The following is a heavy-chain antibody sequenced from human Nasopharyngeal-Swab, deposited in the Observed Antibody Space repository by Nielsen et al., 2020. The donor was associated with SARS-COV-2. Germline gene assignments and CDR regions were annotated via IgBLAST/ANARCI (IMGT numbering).Heavy chain of an antibody. J-gene: IGHJ4*02. CDR1: GFTFGSYS. Sequence: GESLKISCAASGFTFGSYSMNWVRQAPGKGLEWVSSISSSSSYIYYADSVKGRFTISRDNAKNSLYLQMNSLRAEDTAVYYCARDVNWNDGAYYFDYWGQGTLVTVSS. D-gene: IGHD1-1*01. CDR2: ISSSSSYI. V-gene: IGHV3-21*01. CDR3: ARDVNWNDGAYYFDY.